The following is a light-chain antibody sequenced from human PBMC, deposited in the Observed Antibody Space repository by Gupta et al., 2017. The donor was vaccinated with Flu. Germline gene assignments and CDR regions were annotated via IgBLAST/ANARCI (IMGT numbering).Light chain of an antibody. Sequence: SFVLTQPPSVSVAPGQTARITCGGSDIGGKSVHWYLRRSGQAPLLVVHDDDDRPSGIPERVSGSKSGNTATLTLSRVEAGDEADYYCQVWESNSGRVFGGGTKLTVL. CDR2: DDD. V-gene: IGLV3-21*02. CDR1: DIGGKS. CDR3: QVWESNSGRV. J-gene: IGLJ3*02.